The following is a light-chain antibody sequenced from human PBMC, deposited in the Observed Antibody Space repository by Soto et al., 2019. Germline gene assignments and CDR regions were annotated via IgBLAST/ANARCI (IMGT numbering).Light chain of an antibody. CDR3: QQYGSTPFT. V-gene: IGKV3-20*01. CDR1: QSVSNN. CDR2: GAS. J-gene: IGKJ3*01. Sequence: EIVMTHSPATLSVSPGERATLSCRASQSVSNNLAWYQQKPGQAPRLLIYGASRRAAGIPDRFSGSGSGADFTLTINRLEPEDFAAYYCQQYGSTPFTFGPGTKVDIK.